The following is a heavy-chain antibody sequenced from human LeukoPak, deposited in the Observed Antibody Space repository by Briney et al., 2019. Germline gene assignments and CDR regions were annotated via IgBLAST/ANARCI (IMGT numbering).Heavy chain of an antibody. CDR3: ARRVGSWSVNWFDP. D-gene: IGHD1-26*01. V-gene: IGHV4-39*01. J-gene: IGHJ5*02. CDR2: FYYGGSYSGST. CDR1: GGSISSGTYY. Sequence: PSETLSLTCTVSGGSISSGTYYWGWFRRPPGKGLEWIGSFYYGGSYSGSTFYSPSLKSRVIVSVDTSKNQFSLKLTSVTAADTAVYYCARRVGSWSVNWFDPWGQGTLVTVSS.